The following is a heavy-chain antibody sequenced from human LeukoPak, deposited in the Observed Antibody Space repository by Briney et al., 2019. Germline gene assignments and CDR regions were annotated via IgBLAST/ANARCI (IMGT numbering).Heavy chain of an antibody. D-gene: IGHD6-25*01. CDR3: AKGSSAYMWCYDY. CDR2: ISGSGGST. J-gene: IGHJ4*02. Sequence: GGSLRLSCAASGFTFSSYAMSWVRQAPGKGLEWVSAISGSGGSTYYADSVKGRFTISRGNSKNTLYLQMNSLRAEDTAVYYCAKGSSAYMWCYDYWGQGTLVTVSS. CDR1: GFTFSSYA. V-gene: IGHV3-23*01.